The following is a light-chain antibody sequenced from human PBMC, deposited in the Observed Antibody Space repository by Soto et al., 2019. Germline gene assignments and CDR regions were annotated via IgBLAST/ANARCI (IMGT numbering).Light chain of an antibody. CDR3: GTWDGSLSAGA. V-gene: IGLV1-51*01. CDR2: DND. Sequence: QSVLTQPPSVSAAPGQRVTISCSGSNSNIGDNHVSWYQQLLGTAPKVVIYDNDKRPPGIPERFSGSKSGTSATLTITGLQTGDEANYYCGTWDGSLSAGAFGGGTKLTV. CDR1: NSNIGDNH. J-gene: IGLJ3*02.